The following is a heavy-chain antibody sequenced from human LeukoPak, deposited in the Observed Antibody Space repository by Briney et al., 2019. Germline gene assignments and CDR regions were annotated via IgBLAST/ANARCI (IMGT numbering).Heavy chain of an antibody. J-gene: IGHJ3*02. V-gene: IGHV3-7*01. CDR1: GFTFSSYW. CDR3: ARDRTGVFVRPLDI. CDR2: IKQDGSEK. D-gene: IGHD2-8*02. Sequence: GGSLRLSCAASGFTFSSYWMSWVRQAPGKGLEWVANIKQDGSEKYYVDSVKGRFTISRDNAKNTLYLQMNSLRADDTAVYYCARDRTGVFVRPLDIWGQGTMVTVSS.